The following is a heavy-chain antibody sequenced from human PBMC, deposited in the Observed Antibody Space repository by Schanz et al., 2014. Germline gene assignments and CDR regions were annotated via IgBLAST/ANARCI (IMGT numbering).Heavy chain of an antibody. CDR2: IKKDGSEK. CDR3: ARGRVLES. V-gene: IGHV3-7*01. CDR1: GFIVRINY. J-gene: IGHJ5*02. D-gene: IGHD1-1*01. Sequence: EVQLVESGGGLVQPGGSLRLSCAVSGFIVRINYMTWVRQAPGKGLEWVANIKKDGSEKYYVDSVKGRFTISRDNAKNSLFLQMNSLRPEDTAVYYCARGRVLESWGQGTLVTVSS.